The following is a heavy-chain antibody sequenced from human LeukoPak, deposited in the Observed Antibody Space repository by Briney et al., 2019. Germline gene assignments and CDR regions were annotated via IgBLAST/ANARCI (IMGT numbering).Heavy chain of an antibody. CDR1: GFTVSAYS. V-gene: IGHV3-53*01. Sequence: GGSLRLSCAASGFTVSAYSMGWVRQAPGKGLEWLSLIYSGDRTYHADSVKGRFTISRDNAKNSLYLQMNSLRAEDTAVYYCAELGITMIGGVWGKGTTVTISS. D-gene: IGHD3-10*02. J-gene: IGHJ6*04. CDR2: IYSGDRT. CDR3: AELGITMIGGV.